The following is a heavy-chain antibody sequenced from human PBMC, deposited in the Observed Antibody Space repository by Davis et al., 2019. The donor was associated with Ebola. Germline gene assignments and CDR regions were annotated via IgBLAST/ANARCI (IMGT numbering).Heavy chain of an antibody. Sequence: GGSLRLSCAVSGFTFDDYAMHWVRHAPGKGLEWVSGISWNSGSIGYADSVKGRFTISRDNAKNSLFLQMNSLRDEDTAVYYCARGRWNYAMDYWGLGTLVIVSS. CDR1: GFTFDDYA. D-gene: IGHD1-7*01. CDR2: ISWNSGSI. V-gene: IGHV3-9*01. J-gene: IGHJ4*02. CDR3: ARGRWNYAMDY.